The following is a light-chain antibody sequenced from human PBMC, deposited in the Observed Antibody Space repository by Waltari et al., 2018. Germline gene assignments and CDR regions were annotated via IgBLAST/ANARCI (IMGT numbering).Light chain of an antibody. CDR1: SSDVGGYNY. Sequence: QSALTQPPSAPGSPGQSVAISCTGTSSDVGGYNYVSWYQQHPGKAPKLVIYAVTKRPAGVPDRFSGAKAGTTASLTVSGLQAEDEADYYCSSYAGSNNVFGTGTKVTVL. J-gene: IGLJ1*01. V-gene: IGLV2-8*01. CDR3: SSYAGSNNV. CDR2: AVT.